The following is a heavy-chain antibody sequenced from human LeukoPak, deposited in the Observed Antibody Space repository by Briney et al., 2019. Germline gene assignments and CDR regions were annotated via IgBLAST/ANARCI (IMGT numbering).Heavy chain of an antibody. J-gene: IGHJ4*02. CDR3: ARGTVAGIRWFDY. CDR2: INTNTGNP. V-gene: IGHV7-4-1*02. D-gene: IGHD6-19*01. Sequence: GASVKVSCKASGYSFSNYAMNWVRQAPGQGLEWMGWINTNTGNPTYAQGFTGRFVFSLDTSVSTAYLQISSLKAEDTAVYFCARGTVAGIRWFDYWGRGTLVTVSS. CDR1: GYSFSNYA.